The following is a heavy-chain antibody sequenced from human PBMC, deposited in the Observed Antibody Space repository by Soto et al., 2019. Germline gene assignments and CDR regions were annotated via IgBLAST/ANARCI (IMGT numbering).Heavy chain of an antibody. CDR3: ARDTGSSASFDY. CDR1: CFCFLSYR. Sequence: GGSLKLFCASVCFCFLSYRFHWVRQAPGKGLEWVAVIWFDGSNKYYADSVKGRFTISRDNSKNTLYLQMNSLRAEDTAVYYCARDTGSSASFDYWGQGT. J-gene: IGHJ4*02. CDR2: IWFDGSNK. V-gene: IGHV3-33*01. D-gene: IGHD2-2*01.